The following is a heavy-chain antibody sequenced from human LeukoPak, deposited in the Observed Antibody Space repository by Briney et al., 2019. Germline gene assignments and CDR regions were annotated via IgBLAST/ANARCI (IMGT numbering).Heavy chain of an antibody. CDR1: AGTISSNQ. CDR3: ARDHRGLGRVDAFDI. Sequence: SETLCLTCTVSAGTISSNQWSWIRQPPGKGLEWIGYIYYSGSTNYNPSLKSRVTISVDTSKNQFSLKLSSVTAADTAVYYCARDHRGLGRVDAFDIWGQGTMVTVSS. V-gene: IGHV4-59*01. D-gene: IGHD3/OR15-3a*01. CDR2: IYYSGST. J-gene: IGHJ3*02.